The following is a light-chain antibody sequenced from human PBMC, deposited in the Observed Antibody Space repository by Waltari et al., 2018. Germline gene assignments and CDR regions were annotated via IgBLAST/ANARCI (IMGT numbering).Light chain of an antibody. CDR2: KDT. CDR1: TLPKLY. Sequence: SYDLTQPPSLSVSPGQTATIDCSGETLPKLYAYWYQQKPGQAPRLGISKDTERPSGIPERCSGSSSGTTVTLTISGVRAEDEGDYYCQSTDSSSTYTVFGGGTKLTVL. CDR3: QSTDSSSTYTV. V-gene: IGLV3-25*03. J-gene: IGLJ3*02.